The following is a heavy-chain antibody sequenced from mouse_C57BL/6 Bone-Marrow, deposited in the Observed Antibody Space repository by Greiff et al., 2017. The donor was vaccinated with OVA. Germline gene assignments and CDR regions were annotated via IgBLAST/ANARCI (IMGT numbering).Heavy chain of an antibody. CDR1: GYTFTSYG. D-gene: IGHD1-1*02. J-gene: IGHJ4*01. CDR3: ARRWY. V-gene: IGHV1-81*01. Sequence: QVQLQQSGAELARPGASVKLSCKASGYTFTSYGISWVKQRPGQGLEWIGEIYPRSGNTYYNEKFKGKATLTADKSSSTAYMELRSLTSEDSAVYFCARRWYWGQGTSVTVSA. CDR2: IYPRSGNT.